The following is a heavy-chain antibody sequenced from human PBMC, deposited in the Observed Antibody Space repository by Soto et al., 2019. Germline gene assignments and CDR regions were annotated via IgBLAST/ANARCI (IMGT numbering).Heavy chain of an antibody. J-gene: IGHJ4*02. CDR1: GFTFSSYA. V-gene: IGHV3-23*01. CDR3: ARDFYGGYTYGPGDY. Sequence: GGSLRLSCAASGFTFSSYAMSWVRQAPGKGLEWVSAISGSGGSTYYADSVKGRFTNPRDNAKRSLYLQMNSLRAEDTAVYYCARDFYGGYTYGPGDYWGQGALVTVSS. D-gene: IGHD5-18*01. CDR2: ISGSGGST.